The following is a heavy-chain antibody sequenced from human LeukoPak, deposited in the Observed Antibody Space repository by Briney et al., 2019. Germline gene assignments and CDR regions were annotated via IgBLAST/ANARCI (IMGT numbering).Heavy chain of an antibody. D-gene: IGHD6-13*01. V-gene: IGHV3-30-3*01. CDR1: GFTFSSYA. CDR3: ARDPIAAAGTRLDY. Sequence: PGGSLRLSCAASGFTFSSYAMHWVRQAPGKGLEWVAVISYDGSNKYYADSVKGRFTISRDNSKNTLYLQMNSLRAEDTAVYYCARDPIAAAGTRLDYWGQGTLVTVSS. CDR2: ISYDGSNK. J-gene: IGHJ4*02.